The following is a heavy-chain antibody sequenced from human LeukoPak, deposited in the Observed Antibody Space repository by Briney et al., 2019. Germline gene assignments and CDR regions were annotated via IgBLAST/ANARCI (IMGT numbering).Heavy chain of an antibody. V-gene: IGHV1-2*04. J-gene: IGHJ4*02. CDR2: INPNSGGT. Sequence: ASVKVSCKASGYTFTGYYMHWVRQAPGQGLEWMGWINPNSGGTNYAQKFQGWVTMTRDTSISTAYMELSRLRSDDTAVYYCARAHGEYFAWLLHWGQGTLVTVSS. CDR3: ARAHGEYFAWLLH. CDR1: GYTFTGYY. D-gene: IGHD3-9*01.